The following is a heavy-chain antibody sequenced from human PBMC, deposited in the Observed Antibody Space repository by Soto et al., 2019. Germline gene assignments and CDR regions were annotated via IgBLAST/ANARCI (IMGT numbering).Heavy chain of an antibody. CDR2: ISGSGGST. D-gene: IGHD6-19*01. CDR1: GFTFSSYA. CDR3: AKDQSIAVAVIDY. Sequence: EVQLLESGGGLVQPGGSLRLSCAASGFTFSSYAMSWVRQAPGKGLEWVSAISGSGGSTYYSDSVKGRFTISRDNSKNTLYLQMTSLRAEDTAVYYCAKDQSIAVAVIDYWGQGTLVTVSS. J-gene: IGHJ4*02. V-gene: IGHV3-23*01.